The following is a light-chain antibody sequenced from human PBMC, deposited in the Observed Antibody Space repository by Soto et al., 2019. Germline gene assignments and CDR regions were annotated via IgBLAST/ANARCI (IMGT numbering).Light chain of an antibody. J-gene: IGKJ3*01. CDR3: LQYGNSPFT. CDR1: QSVSSNY. V-gene: IGKV3-20*01. CDR2: EAS. Sequence: EIVLTQSPGTLSLSPGERATLSCRASQSVSSNYLAWYQQKPGQAPRLLIFEASTRATGIPDRFSGSGSGTDFTLTISRLEPEDFAVYYCLQYGNSPFTFGPGTKVDI.